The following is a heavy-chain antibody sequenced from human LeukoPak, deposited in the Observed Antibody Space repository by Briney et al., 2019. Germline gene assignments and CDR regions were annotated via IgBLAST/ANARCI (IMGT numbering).Heavy chain of an antibody. CDR3: ASLAGVSYCSSTSCLNTFDY. Sequence: SETLSLTCTVSGYSISSGYYWGWSRPPPGKGREWIGISYHSLITYYNPSLIRRVTISVDTPNNHFSLNLTSVTAADTVVYYCASLAGVSYCSSTSCLNTFDYWGQGTLVTVSS. J-gene: IGHJ4*02. CDR1: GYSISSGYY. V-gene: IGHV4-38-2*02. D-gene: IGHD2-2*01. CDR2: SYHSLIT.